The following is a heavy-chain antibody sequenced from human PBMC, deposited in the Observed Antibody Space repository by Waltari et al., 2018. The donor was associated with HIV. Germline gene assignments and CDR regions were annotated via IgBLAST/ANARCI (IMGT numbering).Heavy chain of an antibody. CDR2: IKSNTDGGTT. CDR1: GFTFSDAW. D-gene: IGHD3-16*01. J-gene: IGHJ4*02. V-gene: IGHV3-15*01. Sequence: EVLLVESGGGLGKPGGSIRLSCAASGFTFSDAWMSWVRPAPGKGLEWVGRIKSNTDGGTTDYAAPVKGRFTISRDDSKTTLYLEMNSLKTEDTAVYYCTTVGGGTRDYWGQGTLITVSS. CDR3: TTVGGGTRDY.